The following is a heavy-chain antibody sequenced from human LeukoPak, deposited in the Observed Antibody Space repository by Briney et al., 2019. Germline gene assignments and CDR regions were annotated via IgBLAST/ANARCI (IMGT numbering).Heavy chain of an antibody. CDR3: ARGFCTNGVCYLFDC. CDR2: INWNGGST. CDR1: GFTFDDYG. J-gene: IGHJ4*02. V-gene: IGHV3-20*04. Sequence: GGSLRLSCAASGFTFDDYGMSWVRQAPGKGLEWVSGINWNGGSTGYADSVKGRFTISRENDKNCLYLQMDSLRVEDTALYSCARGFCTNGVCYLFDCWGQGTLVTVSS. D-gene: IGHD2-8*01.